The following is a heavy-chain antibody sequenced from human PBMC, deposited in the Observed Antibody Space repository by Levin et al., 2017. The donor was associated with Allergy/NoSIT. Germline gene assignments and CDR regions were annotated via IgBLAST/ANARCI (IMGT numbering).Heavy chain of an antibody. CDR3: AREEEWGDSSGYYRYDDY. CDR1: GFTFSNYW. D-gene: IGHD3-22*01. CDR2: IKQNGTEK. Sequence: ETLSLTCAASGFTFSNYWMSWARQAPGKGLEWVANIKQNGTEKYYVDSVKGRFTISRDNAKNSLFLQMNSLRAEDTAVYYCAREEEWGDSSGYYRYDDYWGQGTLVTVSS. V-gene: IGHV3-7*01. J-gene: IGHJ4*02.